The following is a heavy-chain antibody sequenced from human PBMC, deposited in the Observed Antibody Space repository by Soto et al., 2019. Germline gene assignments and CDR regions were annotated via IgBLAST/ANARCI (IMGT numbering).Heavy chain of an antibody. CDR1: GGTFSSYA. CDR2: IIPIFGTA. D-gene: IGHD6-6*01. V-gene: IGHV1-69*13. CDR3: ARDQGTSVAARRVPRYYYYGMDV. Sequence: GASVKVSCKASGGTFSSYAISWVRQAPGQGLEWMGGIIPIFGTANYAQKFQGRVTITADESTSTAYMELSSLRSEDTAVYYCARDQGTSVAARRVPRYYYYGMDVWGQGTTVTV. J-gene: IGHJ6*02.